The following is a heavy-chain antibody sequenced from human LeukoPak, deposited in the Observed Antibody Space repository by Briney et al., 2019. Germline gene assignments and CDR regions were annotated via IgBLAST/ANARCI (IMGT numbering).Heavy chain of an antibody. CDR2: LNSRGTST. D-gene: IGHD3-16*02. CDR3: VRDLSGMDV. Sequence: TGGSLRLSCLASGFTVTNYAMHWVRQAPGKGLDYVSVLNSRGTSTYYADSVKGRFTVSRDSSKNTLYPQMSSLRIEDTAIYYCVRDLSGMDVWGRGTTVTVSS. J-gene: IGHJ6*02. V-gene: IGHV3-64D*06. CDR1: GFTVTNYA.